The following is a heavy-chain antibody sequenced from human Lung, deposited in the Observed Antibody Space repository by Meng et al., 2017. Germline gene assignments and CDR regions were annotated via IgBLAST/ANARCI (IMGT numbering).Heavy chain of an antibody. CDR2: INHSGST. J-gene: IGHJ4*02. CDR3: ARGPTTMAHDFDY. CDR1: GWSFSDYY. V-gene: IGHV4-34*01. Sequence: QVQPQHWGAGLLKASWTLSLTCVVSGWSFSDYYGSGIRHPTGKGLEWIGEINHSGSTNYNPSLESRATISVDTSQNNLSLKLSSVTAADSAVYYCARGPTTMAHDFDYWGQGTLVTVSS. D-gene: IGHD4-11*01.